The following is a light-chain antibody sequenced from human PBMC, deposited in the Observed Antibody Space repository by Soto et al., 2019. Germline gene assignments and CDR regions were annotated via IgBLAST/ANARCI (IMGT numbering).Light chain of an antibody. Sequence: QCALTQPASVSGSPGQSITISCTGTSYDVGGYNYVSWYQQHPGKAPKVIIYEVSYRPSGVSSRFSGSKSGNTASLTISGLQPEDEADYYCDSFTSTNTRVFGTGTKLTVL. CDR3: DSFTSTNTRV. J-gene: IGLJ1*01. CDR2: EVS. CDR1: SYDVGGYNY. V-gene: IGLV2-14*01.